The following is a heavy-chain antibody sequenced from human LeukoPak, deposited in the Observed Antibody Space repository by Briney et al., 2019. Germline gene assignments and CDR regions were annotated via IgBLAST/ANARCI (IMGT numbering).Heavy chain of an antibody. CDR1: GGSFSGYY. V-gene: IGHV4-34*01. D-gene: IGHD6-13*01. Sequence: SETLSLTCAVYGGSFSGYYWSWIRQPPGKGLEGIGEINHSGSTNYNPSLKSRVTISVDTSKNQFSLKLSSVTAADTAVYYCARFIAAAGYFDYWGQGTLVTVSS. J-gene: IGHJ4*02. CDR3: ARFIAAAGYFDY. CDR2: INHSGST.